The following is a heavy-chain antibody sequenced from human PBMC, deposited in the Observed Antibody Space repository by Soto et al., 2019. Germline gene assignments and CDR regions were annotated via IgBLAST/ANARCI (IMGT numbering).Heavy chain of an antibody. Sequence: QVQVVQSGAEVKKPGSSVKVSCKTSGGTFSTSAISWVRQAPGQGLEWMGGIMPIFRTADYAQKFQGRLTITADESASTGYLELSSLRSEDTAVYYCARDKVRAQLGGYYYYIMGVWGQGTTVTVTS. CDR2: IMPIFRTA. V-gene: IGHV1-69*12. CDR3: ARDKVRAQLGGYYYYIMGV. D-gene: IGHD3-3*02. J-gene: IGHJ6*02. CDR1: GGTFSTSA.